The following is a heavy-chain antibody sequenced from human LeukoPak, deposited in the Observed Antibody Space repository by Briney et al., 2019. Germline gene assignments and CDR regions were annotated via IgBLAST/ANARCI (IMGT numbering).Heavy chain of an antibody. Sequence: SGTLSLTCTVSGGSISSSSYYWGWIRQPPGKGLEWIGSIYYSGSTYYNPSLKSRVTISVDTSKNQFSLKLSSVTATDTAVYYCARAFTILELYWGQGTPVTVST. CDR3: ARAFTILELY. CDR1: GGSISSSSYY. CDR2: IYYSGST. J-gene: IGHJ4*02. D-gene: IGHD3-9*01. V-gene: IGHV4-39*01.